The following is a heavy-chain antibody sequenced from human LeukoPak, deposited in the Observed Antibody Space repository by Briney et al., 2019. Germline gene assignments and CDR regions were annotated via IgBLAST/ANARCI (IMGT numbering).Heavy chain of an antibody. J-gene: IGHJ4*02. CDR1: GDSISSDNYY. Sequence: PSETLSLTCTVSGDSISSDNYYWNWIRQHPGKGLEWIGYIYYSGSTYYNPSLKSRVTISVDTSKNQFSLKLSSVTAADTAVYYCARDRSSGSIDYWGQGTLVTDSS. CDR3: ARDRSSGSIDY. V-gene: IGHV4-31*03. D-gene: IGHD3-10*01. CDR2: IYYSGST.